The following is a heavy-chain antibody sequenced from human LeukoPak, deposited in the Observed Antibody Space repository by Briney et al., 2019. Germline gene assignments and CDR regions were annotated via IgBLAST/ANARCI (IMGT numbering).Heavy chain of an antibody. V-gene: IGHV3-23*01. D-gene: IGHD3-10*01. CDR1: GFTFSSYG. J-gene: IGHJ5*02. CDR2: ISGDAGRT. CDR3: ARSLITMVRGVRRKTCCNWFDP. Sequence: PGGSLRLSCAASGFTFSSYGMNWVRQAPGKGLEWVSGISGDAGRTYYADSVKGRFTIYRDNSKNTLYLQMNSLRSEDTAVYYCARSLITMVRGVRRKTCCNWFDPWGQGTLVTVSS.